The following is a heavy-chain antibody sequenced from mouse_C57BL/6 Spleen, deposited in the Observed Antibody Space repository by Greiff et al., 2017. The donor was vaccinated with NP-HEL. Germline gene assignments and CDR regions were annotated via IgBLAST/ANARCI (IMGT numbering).Heavy chain of an antibody. V-gene: IGHV1-64*01. D-gene: IGHD2-5*01. CDR2: IHPNSGST. CDR3: AAYYSNFRDAMDY. CDR1: GYTFTSYW. J-gene: IGHJ4*01. Sequence: VQLQQPGAELVKPGASVKLSCKASGYTFTSYWLHWVKQRPGQGLEWIGMIHPNSGSTNYNEKFKSKATLTVDKSSSTAYMQLSSLTSEDSAVYYCAAYYSNFRDAMDYWGQGTSVTVSS.